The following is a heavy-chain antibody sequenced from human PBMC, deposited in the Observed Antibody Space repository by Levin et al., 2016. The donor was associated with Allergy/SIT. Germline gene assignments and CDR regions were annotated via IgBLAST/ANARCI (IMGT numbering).Heavy chain of an antibody. V-gene: IGHV3-30*18. Sequence: GESLKISCAASGFTFSSYGMHWVRQAPGKGLEWVAVISYDGSNKYYGDSVKGRFTISRDNSKNTLFLQMNSLRAEDTAMYYCAKDSRVATTLDYWGQGTLVTVSS. CDR3: AKDSRVATTLDY. D-gene: IGHD5-12*01. J-gene: IGHJ4*02. CDR2: ISYDGSNK. CDR1: GFTFSSYG.